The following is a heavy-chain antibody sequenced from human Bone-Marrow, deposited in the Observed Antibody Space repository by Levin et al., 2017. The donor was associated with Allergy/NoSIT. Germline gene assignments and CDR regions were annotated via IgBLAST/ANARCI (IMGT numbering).Heavy chain of an antibody. CDR1: GYTFRNYG. V-gene: IGHV1-18*01. J-gene: IGHJ5*02. Sequence: ASVKVSCKASGYTFRNYGISWVRQAPGRGLEWLGWISTDTGNRHYAQNLQGRVTMTTDTSTDTAQLELRSLRSEDTAIYYCARLVVGAKGWFAPWGQGTPVTVSS. D-gene: IGHD2-21*01. CDR3: ARLVVGAKGWFAP. CDR2: ISTDTGNR.